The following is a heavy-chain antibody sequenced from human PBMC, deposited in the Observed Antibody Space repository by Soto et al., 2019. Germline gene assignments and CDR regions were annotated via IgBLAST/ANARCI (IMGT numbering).Heavy chain of an antibody. CDR2: ISGSDGST. D-gene: IGHD2-8*01. Sequence: EVQMLESGGGLVQPGGSLRLSCAASGFTFRSYAMSWVRQAPGKGLDWVSAISGSDGSTYYADSVKGRFTISKDDSSNTLHLQMNSLRAEDTAIYYCAKGPGMYSDFDYWGQGTLVTVSS. V-gene: IGHV3-23*01. CDR1: GFTFRSYA. CDR3: AKGPGMYSDFDY. J-gene: IGHJ4*02.